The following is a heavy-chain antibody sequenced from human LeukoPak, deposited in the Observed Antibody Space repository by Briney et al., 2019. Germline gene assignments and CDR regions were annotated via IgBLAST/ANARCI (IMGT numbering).Heavy chain of an antibody. V-gene: IGHV4-34*01. J-gene: IGHJ4*02. CDR2: IKQSGDT. CDR3: ARSLSPYYDVTSAYWVWGY. Sequence: SETLSLTCGVSGESFSGYYWSWLRQPPGKGLEWIGEIKQSGDTNYNPSFETRVTMSVDASKKQFSLKVKSVTAADGAVYYCARSLSPYYDVTSAYWVWGYWGQGTLVIISS. D-gene: IGHD3-3*01. CDR1: GESFSGYY.